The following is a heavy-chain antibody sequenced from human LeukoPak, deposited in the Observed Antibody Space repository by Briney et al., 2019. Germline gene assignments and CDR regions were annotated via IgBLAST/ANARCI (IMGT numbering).Heavy chain of an antibody. CDR1: SGSISTYC. Sequence: SETLSLTCTVSSGSISTYCWAWIRQPPEKGREWIGYISYSGSTKYNPSLTRRVTISLDTSKNQFSLELRSMTAADTAIYYCARQAGSFTTFDFWGQGTLVTVSS. CDR2: ISYSGST. V-gene: IGHV4-59*08. CDR3: ARQAGSFTTFDF. D-gene: IGHD1-26*01. J-gene: IGHJ4*02.